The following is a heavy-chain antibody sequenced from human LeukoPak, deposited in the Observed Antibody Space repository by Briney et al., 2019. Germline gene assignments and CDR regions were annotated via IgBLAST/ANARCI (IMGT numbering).Heavy chain of an antibody. V-gene: IGHV3-21*01. CDR3: ARDYGY. D-gene: IGHD3-16*01. CDR2: ISSGSSYT. CDR1: GFTFSGYD. Sequence: NPGGSLRLSCAASGFTFSGYDMSWVRQAPGKGLEWVSSISSGSSYTYYADSVKGRFTISRDNAKHSLYLQMNSLRAEDTAVYYCARDYGYWGHGTLVTVSS. J-gene: IGHJ4*01.